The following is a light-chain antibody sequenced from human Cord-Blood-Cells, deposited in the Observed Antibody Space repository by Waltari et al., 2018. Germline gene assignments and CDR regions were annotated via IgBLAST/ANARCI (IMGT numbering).Light chain of an antibody. CDR3: CSYAGSSTNYV. J-gene: IGLJ1*01. CDR2: EGS. Sequence: QSALTQPASVSGSPGQSITISCTGTSSDVGSYNLVSWYQQHPGKAPKLMIYEGSKRPLGVSNRFAGSKSGNTAYLTISGLQAEDEADYYCCSYAGSSTNYVFGTGTKVTVL. CDR1: SSDVGSYNL. V-gene: IGLV2-23*01.